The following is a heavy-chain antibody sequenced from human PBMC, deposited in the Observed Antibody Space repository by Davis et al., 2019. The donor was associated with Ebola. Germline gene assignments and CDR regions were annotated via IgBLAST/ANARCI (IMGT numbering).Heavy chain of an antibody. Sequence: GESLKISCAASGFTFSSYWMNWVRQAPGKGLEWVANIKQDGSEKYYVDSVKGRFTISRDNAKNSLYLLMNSLRAKDTAVYYCAREAGTNFDYWGQGTPVTVSS. J-gene: IGHJ4*02. CDR3: AREAGTNFDY. D-gene: IGHD4-17*01. V-gene: IGHV3-7*01. CDR2: IKQDGSEK. CDR1: GFTFSSYW.